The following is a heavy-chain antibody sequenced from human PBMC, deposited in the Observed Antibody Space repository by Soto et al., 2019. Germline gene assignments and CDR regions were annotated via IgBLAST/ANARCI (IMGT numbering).Heavy chain of an antibody. Sequence: QVQLQESGPGLVKPSETLSLTCTVSGGSVSSGSYYWSWIRQPPGKGLEWIGYIYYSGSTNYNPSLKSRVTISVDTSKNQFSLKLSSVTAADTAVYYCARSDYSGNSDYWGQGTLVTVSS. D-gene: IGHD4-4*01. CDR1: GGSVSSGSYY. V-gene: IGHV4-61*01. CDR2: IYYSGST. CDR3: ARSDYSGNSDY. J-gene: IGHJ4*02.